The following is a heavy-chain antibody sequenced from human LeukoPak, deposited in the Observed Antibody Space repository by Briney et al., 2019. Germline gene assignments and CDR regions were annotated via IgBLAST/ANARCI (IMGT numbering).Heavy chain of an antibody. Sequence: PGGSLRLSCAASGFTFSNAWMSWVRQAPGKGLEWVSVIYSGGSTYYADSVKGRFTISRDNSKNTLYLQMNSLRAENTAVYYCARELEYCSSTSCSYFDYWGQGTLVTVSS. V-gene: IGHV3-53*01. CDR3: ARELEYCSSTSCSYFDY. CDR1: GFTFSNAW. CDR2: IYSGGST. D-gene: IGHD2-2*01. J-gene: IGHJ4*02.